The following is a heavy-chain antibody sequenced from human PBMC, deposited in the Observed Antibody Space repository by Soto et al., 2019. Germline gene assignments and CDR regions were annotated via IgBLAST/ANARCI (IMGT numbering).Heavy chain of an antibody. CDR2: ISWNSGSI. Sequence: ESGGGLVQPGRSLRLSCAASGFTIDGYAMHWVRQSPGKALEWVSGISWNSGSIGYADSVKGRFTISRHNAKNSLYLQMNSLRAEDTALYYCAKDSSGEIATTRDYFDYWGQGTLVTVSS. CDR3: AKDSSGEIATTRDYFDY. D-gene: IGHD1-1*01. J-gene: IGHJ4*02. V-gene: IGHV3-9*01. CDR1: GFTIDGYA.